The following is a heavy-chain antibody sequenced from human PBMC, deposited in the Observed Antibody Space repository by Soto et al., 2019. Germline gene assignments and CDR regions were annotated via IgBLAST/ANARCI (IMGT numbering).Heavy chain of an antibody. CDR1: GVSISTYY. CDR3: ARESGFYYHYMDV. CDR2: GYYSGSN. V-gene: IGHV4-59*01. Sequence: SETLSLSCTVSGVSISTYYWSWIRQPPGKGLEWIGYGYYSGSNIYNPSLKSRVTISVDTSKNQFSPRLTSVIAADTAVYYCARESGFYYHYMDVWGKGTTVTVSS. D-gene: IGHD3-3*01. J-gene: IGHJ6*03.